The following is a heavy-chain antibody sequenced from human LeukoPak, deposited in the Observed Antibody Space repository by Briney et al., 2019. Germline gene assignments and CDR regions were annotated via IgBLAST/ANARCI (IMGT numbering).Heavy chain of an antibody. J-gene: IGHJ4*02. CDR1: GYSFNDYS. V-gene: IGHV1-2*06. CDR3: ARGGSGSGYLYYFDY. Sequence: ASVKVSCKASGYSFNDYSMHWVRQAPGQGLEWMGRINSNSGGISYVQNFQGRVTMTRGTSINTAYMELSGLTSDDTAVYYCARGGSGSGYLYYFDYWGQGTLVSVSS. D-gene: IGHD3-10*01. CDR2: INSNSGGI.